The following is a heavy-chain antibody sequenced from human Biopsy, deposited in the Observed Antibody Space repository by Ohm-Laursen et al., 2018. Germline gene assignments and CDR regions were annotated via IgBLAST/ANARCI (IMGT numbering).Heavy chain of an antibody. Sequence: YSVKVSCKASGGTFSSFGISWVRQAPGQGLEWMGEINSMFGTTNYAQTFQGRVTITADESTSTAYMEVSSLRSEDTAVYYCAKRGVERGRPLAYWGQGTLVTVSS. CDR2: INSMFGTT. CDR3: AKRGVERGRPLAY. J-gene: IGHJ4*02. V-gene: IGHV1-69*01. CDR1: GGTFSSFG. D-gene: IGHD1-1*01.